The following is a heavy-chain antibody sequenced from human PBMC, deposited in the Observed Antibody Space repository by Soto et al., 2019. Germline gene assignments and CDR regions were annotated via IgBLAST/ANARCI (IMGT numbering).Heavy chain of an antibody. D-gene: IGHD3-3*01. V-gene: IGHV4-59*01. J-gene: IGHJ6*02. CDR3: ARASAPDFWSGDYKDYYYYYGMDV. CDR1: GGSISSYY. Sequence: PSETLSLTCTVSGGSISSYYWSWIRQPPGKGLEWIGYIYYSGSTNYNPSLKSRVTISVDTSKNQFSLKLSSVTAADTAVYYCARASAPDFWSGDYKDYYYYYGMDVWGQGTTVTVSS. CDR2: IYYSGST.